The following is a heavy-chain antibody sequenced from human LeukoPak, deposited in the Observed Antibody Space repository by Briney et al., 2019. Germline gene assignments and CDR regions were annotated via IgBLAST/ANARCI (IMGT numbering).Heavy chain of an antibody. CDR2: FNPENGNT. V-gene: IGHV1-8*02. J-gene: IGHJ6*02. Sequence: ASVKVSCKASGYSFVGYGITWVRQAPGQGLEWMGWFNPENGNTNYAQKVQGRVTMIRNTSISTGYMELSSLRSEDTAVYYCARARTIAAAGPKYYYYGMDVWGQGTTVTVSS. CDR3: ARARTIAAAGPKYYYYGMDV. CDR1: GYSFVGYG. D-gene: IGHD6-13*01.